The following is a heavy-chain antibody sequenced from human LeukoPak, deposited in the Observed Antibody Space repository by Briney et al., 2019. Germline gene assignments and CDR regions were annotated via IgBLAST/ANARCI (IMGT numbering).Heavy chain of an antibody. CDR1: GGSISSSSYY. D-gene: IGHD3-3*01. Sequence: PSDTLSLTCTVFGGSISSSSYYWGWIRQPPGKWLERSGSIYYSGSTYNNPSLNSRVTISVDTSKNQFSLKLSSVSAADRAVYYCARHGSDNFWSGYWAEYYMDVWGKGTTVTVSS. CDR3: ARHGSDNFWSGYWAEYYMDV. V-gene: IGHV4-39*01. CDR2: IYYSGST. J-gene: IGHJ6*03.